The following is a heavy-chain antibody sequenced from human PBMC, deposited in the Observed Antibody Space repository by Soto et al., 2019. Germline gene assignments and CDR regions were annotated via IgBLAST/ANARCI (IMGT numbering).Heavy chain of an antibody. J-gene: IGHJ5*02. CDR3: ARDWAHYDFWSGRDWFDP. CDR1: GYTFTTYY. V-gene: IGHV1-46*01. CDR2: INPSGGST. Sequence: GASVKVSCKASGYTFTTYYMHWVRQAPGQGLEWMAVINPSGGSTSYAQKFQGRVTMTSDTSTSTVFMDLSSLRSEDTAVYYCARDWAHYDFWSGRDWFDPWGQGTLVTVSS. D-gene: IGHD3-3*01.